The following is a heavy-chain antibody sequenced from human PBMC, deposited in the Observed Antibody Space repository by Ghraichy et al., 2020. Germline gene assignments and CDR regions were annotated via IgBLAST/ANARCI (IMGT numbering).Heavy chain of an antibody. CDR1: GDSVSSNSAA. J-gene: IGHJ5*02. D-gene: IGHD3-22*01. CDR2: TYYRSKWYN. V-gene: IGHV6-1*01. CDR3: ARGGAPGYDSRGWFDP. Sequence: SETLALTCAISGDSVSSNSAAWNWIRQSPSRGLEWLGRTYYRSKWYNDYAVSVKSRITINPDTSKNQFSLQLNSVTPEDTAVYYCARGGAPGYDSRGWFDPWGQGTLVTVSS.